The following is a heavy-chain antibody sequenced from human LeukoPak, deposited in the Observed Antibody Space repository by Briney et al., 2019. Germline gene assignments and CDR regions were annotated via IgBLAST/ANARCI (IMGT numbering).Heavy chain of an antibody. J-gene: IGHJ5*02. V-gene: IGHV3-21*01. CDR2: ISSSSSYI. D-gene: IGHD3-3*01. Sequence: GGSLRLSCASSGFTFSNYWMSWARQAPGKGLEWVSSISSSSSYIYYADSVKGRFTISRDNAKNSLYPQMNSLRAEDTAVYYCARDLSPTIFGVVTPFDPWGQGTLVTVSS. CDR3: ARDLSPTIFGVVTPFDP. CDR1: GFTFSNYW.